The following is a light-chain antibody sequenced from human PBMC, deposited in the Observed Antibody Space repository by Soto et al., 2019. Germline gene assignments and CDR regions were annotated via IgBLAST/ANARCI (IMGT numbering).Light chain of an antibody. J-gene: IGKJ1*01. CDR2: DAS. CDR1: QSIASW. Sequence: DILVTQSPSTLSASLGDRVTITCRASQSIASWLAWYQQKPGGAPELLIYDASTLKSGVPTRFSGSGSVTEFTLTISDLQPDDFATYYCQEYNTYEFGQGTKVDIK. CDR3: QEYNTYE. V-gene: IGKV1-5*01.